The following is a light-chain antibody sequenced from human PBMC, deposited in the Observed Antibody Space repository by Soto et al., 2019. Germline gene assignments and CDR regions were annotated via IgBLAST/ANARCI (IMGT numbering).Light chain of an antibody. V-gene: IGKV3-11*01. J-gene: IGKJ1*01. Sequence: EIVLTQSPATLSLSPGERATLSCRARQSVSSYLAWYQQKPGQAPRLLIYDASNRATGIPARLSGSGSGTDFNLTISSLEPEDFAVYYCQQRSNWPRTFGQGTKVDIK. CDR1: QSVSSY. CDR3: QQRSNWPRT. CDR2: DAS.